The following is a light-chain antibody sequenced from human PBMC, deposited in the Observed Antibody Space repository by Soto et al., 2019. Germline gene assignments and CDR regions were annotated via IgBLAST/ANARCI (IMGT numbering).Light chain of an antibody. CDR3: CSYGGSSTNV. CDR2: EVT. Sequence: QSALTQPASVSGSPGQSITISCTGTSSDVGSYNLVSWYQQHPGKAPKLMIYEVTKRPSGVSTRFSGSQSGNTASLTISGLQAEDEADYYCCSYGGSSTNVFGTGTKLTVL. V-gene: IGLV2-23*02. J-gene: IGLJ1*01. CDR1: SSDVGSYNL.